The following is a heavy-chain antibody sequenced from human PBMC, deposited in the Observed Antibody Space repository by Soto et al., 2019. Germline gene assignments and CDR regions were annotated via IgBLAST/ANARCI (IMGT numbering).Heavy chain of an antibody. CDR2: IKSKTDGGTT. CDR1: GFTFSNAW. V-gene: IGHV3-15*01. J-gene: IGHJ6*03. CDR3: TTGGIFGVVIIPSYYYYYMDV. D-gene: IGHD3-3*01. Sequence: EVQLMESGGGLVKPGGSLRLSCAASGFTFSNAWMSWVRQAPGKGLEWVGRIKSKTDGGTTDYAAPVKGRFTISRDDSKNTLYLQMNSLKTEDTAVYYCTTGGIFGVVIIPSYYYYYMDVWGKGTTVTVSS.